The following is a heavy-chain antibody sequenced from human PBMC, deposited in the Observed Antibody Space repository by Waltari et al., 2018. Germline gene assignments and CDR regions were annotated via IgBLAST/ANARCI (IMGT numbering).Heavy chain of an antibody. J-gene: IGHJ4*02. CDR1: GGSISSGGYS. D-gene: IGHD5-12*01. CDR2: IHHSGNT. CDR3: ARADSGYADY. V-gene: IGHV4-30-2*01. Sequence: QLQLQESGSGLVKPSQTLSLTCAVSGGSISSGGYSWSWIRQPPGKGLEWIGYIHHSGNTYYNPSLKGRVTISVDRSKNQFSLKLSSVTAADTSVYYCARADSGYADYWGQGTLVTVSS.